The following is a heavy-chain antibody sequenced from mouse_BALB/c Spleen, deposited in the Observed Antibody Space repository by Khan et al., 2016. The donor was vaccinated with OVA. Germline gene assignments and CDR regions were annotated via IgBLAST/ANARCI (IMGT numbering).Heavy chain of an antibody. Sequence: QVQLKQSGAELARPGASVKLSCKASGYTFTDYYINWVKQRTGQGLEWIGEISPGSGDTYYNEKFKGKATLPADKSSSTAYMQLNSLTSEASAVYFCARRNYFGYTFAYWGQGTLVTVSA. D-gene: IGHD1-2*01. V-gene: IGHV1-77*01. CDR2: ISPGSGDT. J-gene: IGHJ3*01. CDR3: ARRNYFGYTFAY. CDR1: GYTFTDYY.